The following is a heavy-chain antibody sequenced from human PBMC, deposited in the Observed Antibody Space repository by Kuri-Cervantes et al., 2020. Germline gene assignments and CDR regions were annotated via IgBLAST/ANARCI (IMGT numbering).Heavy chain of an antibody. V-gene: IGHV3-23*01. CDR3: AKETLLGYGGPFDY. J-gene: IGHJ4*02. D-gene: IGHD4/OR15-4a*01. CDR2: ISGSGGST. CDR1: GFTFSSYA. Sequence: GESLKISCAASGFTFSSYAMSWVRQAPGKGLEWVSAISGSGGSTYYADSVKGRFTISRDNSKNTLYLQMNSLRAEDTAVYYCAKETLLGYGGPFDYWGQGTLVTVSS.